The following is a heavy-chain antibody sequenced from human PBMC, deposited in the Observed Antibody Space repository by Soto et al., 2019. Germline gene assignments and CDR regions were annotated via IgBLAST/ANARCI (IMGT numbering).Heavy chain of an antibody. D-gene: IGHD2-2*01. CDR2: ISGSGGST. J-gene: IGHJ4*02. V-gene: IGHV3-23*01. CDR1: GFPFSSYA. CDR3: AKDGPWHCSSTSCDLDY. Sequence: GGSLRLSCAASGFPFSSYAMSWVRQAPGKGLEWVSAISGSGGSTYYADSVKGRFTISRDNSKNTLYLQINSLRAEDTAVYYCAKDGPWHCSSTSCDLDYWGQGTLVTVSS.